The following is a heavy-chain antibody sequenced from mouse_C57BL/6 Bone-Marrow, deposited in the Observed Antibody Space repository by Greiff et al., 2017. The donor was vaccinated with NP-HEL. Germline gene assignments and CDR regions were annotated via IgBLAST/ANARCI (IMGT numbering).Heavy chain of an antibody. CDR2: IYPGSGST. CDR1: GYTFPSYW. Sequence: QVQLQQPGAELVKPGASVKMSCKASGYTFPSYWLTWVKPRPGQGLEWIGDIYPGSGSTNYNEKFKSKATLTVDTSSSTADMQLSSLTSEDSAVYYCERERISDFDYWGQGTTLTVSS. J-gene: IGHJ2*01. CDR3: ERERISDFDY. V-gene: IGHV1-55*01.